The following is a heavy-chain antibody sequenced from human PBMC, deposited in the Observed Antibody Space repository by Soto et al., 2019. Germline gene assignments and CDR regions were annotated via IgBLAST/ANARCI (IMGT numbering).Heavy chain of an antibody. CDR2: INHSGST. J-gene: IGHJ4*02. CDR1: GGSFSGYY. D-gene: IGHD5-12*01. Sequence: QVQLQQWGAGLLKPSETLSLTCAVYGGSFSGYYWSWIRQPPGKGLEWIGEINHSGSTNYNPSLKSRVTISVDTSKNQFSLKLSSVTAADTAVYYCARGIAGQVACDYWGQGTLVTVSS. V-gene: IGHV4-34*01. CDR3: ARGIAGQVACDY.